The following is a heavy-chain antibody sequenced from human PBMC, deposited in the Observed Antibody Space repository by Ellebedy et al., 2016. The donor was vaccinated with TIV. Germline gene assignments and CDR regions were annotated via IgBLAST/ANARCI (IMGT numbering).Heavy chain of an antibody. D-gene: IGHD6-6*01. V-gene: IGHV3-49*03. J-gene: IGHJ4*02. CDR3: GIAARLLY. CDR2: IRSNAYGGTT. CDR1: GFTFGDYA. Sequence: GESLKISCTASGFTFGDYAVSWFRQAPGKGLEWVGFIRSNAYGGTTEYAASVKGRFTISRDDSKSIAYLQMNSLKTEDTAVYYCGIAARLLYWGQGTLVTVSS.